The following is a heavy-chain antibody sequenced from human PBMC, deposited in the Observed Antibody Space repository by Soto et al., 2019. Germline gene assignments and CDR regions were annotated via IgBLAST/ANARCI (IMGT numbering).Heavy chain of an antibody. CDR1: GFPFSSYG. CDR3: AKDGVRYSHGLVDY. Sequence: PGGSLRLSCAASGFPFSSYGMHWVRQAPGKGLEWVAVISYDGSNKYYADSVKGRFTISRDNSKNTLYLQMNSLRAEDTAVYYCAKDGVRYSHGLVDYWGQGTLVTVSS. CDR2: ISYDGSNK. V-gene: IGHV3-30*18. J-gene: IGHJ4*02. D-gene: IGHD5-18*01.